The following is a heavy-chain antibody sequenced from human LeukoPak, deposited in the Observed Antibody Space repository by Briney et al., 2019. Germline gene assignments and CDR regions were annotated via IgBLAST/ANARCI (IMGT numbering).Heavy chain of an antibody. V-gene: IGHV3-11*01. CDR2: ISSSGSTI. D-gene: IGHD5-24*01. CDR3: ARSVEMATIDY. Sequence: PGGSLRLSCAASGFTFSDYYMSWLRQAPGKGLEWVSYISSSGSTIYYADSVRGRFTISRDNAKNSLYLQMNSLRAEDTAVYYCARSVEMATIDYWGQGTLVTVSS. J-gene: IGHJ4*02. CDR1: GFTFSDYY.